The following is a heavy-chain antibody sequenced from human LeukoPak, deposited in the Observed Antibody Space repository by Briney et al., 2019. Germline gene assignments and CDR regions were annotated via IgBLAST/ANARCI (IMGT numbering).Heavy chain of an antibody. V-gene: IGHV4-59*12. CDR1: GGSISSYY. Sequence: PSETLSLTCTVSGGSISSYYWSWIRQPPGKGLEWIGYTSYSDSTRYSPSLKSRVTMSIDTSMNQFSLKVTSVTAADTAVYYCARIPPGEFLLAHFDYWGQGTLVTVSS. CDR3: ARIPPGEFLLAHFDY. CDR2: TSYSDST. J-gene: IGHJ4*02. D-gene: IGHD3-10*01.